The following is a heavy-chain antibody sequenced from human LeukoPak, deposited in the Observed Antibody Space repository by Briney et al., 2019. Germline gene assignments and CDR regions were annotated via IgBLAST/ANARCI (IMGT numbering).Heavy chain of an antibody. CDR2: IYYSGST. CDR3: ARVLNYYGSGSYSNYFDY. CDR1: GGSISSGGYY. V-gene: IGHV4-31*03. Sequence: SETLSLTCTVSGGSISSGGYYWSWIRQHPGKGLEWIGYIYYSGSTYYNPSLKSRVTISVDTSKNQFSLKLSSVTAVDTAVYYCARVLNYYGSGSYSNYFDYWGQGTLVTVSS. D-gene: IGHD3-10*01. J-gene: IGHJ4*02.